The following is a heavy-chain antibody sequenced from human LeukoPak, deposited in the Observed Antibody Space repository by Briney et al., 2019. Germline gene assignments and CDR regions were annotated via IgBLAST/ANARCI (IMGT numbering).Heavy chain of an antibody. V-gene: IGHV3-30-3*01. CDR3: ARGTDSRSWSPEYFQH. Sequence: GGSLRLSCSASGFTFSNFALHWVRQAPGMGLEWVAAISYDGSSKYYADSVKGRFTISRDNSKNTLYLQMNSLRAEDTAVYSCARGTDSRSWSPEYFQHWGQGTLVTVSS. J-gene: IGHJ1*01. D-gene: IGHD6-13*01. CDR2: ISYDGSSK. CDR1: GFTFSNFA.